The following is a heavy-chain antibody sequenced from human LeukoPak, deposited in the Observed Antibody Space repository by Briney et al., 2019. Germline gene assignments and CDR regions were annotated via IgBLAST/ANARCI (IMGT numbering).Heavy chain of an antibody. CDR2: INPNSGGT. Sequence: ASVKVSCKASGYTFTGYYMHWVRQAPGQGLEWMGWINPNSGGTNYAQKFQGRATMTRDASISTAYMELSRLRSDDTAVYYCARDIGQELEFDYWGQGTLVTVSS. J-gene: IGHJ4*02. V-gene: IGHV1-2*02. D-gene: IGHD1-7*01. CDR1: GYTFTGYY. CDR3: ARDIGQELEFDY.